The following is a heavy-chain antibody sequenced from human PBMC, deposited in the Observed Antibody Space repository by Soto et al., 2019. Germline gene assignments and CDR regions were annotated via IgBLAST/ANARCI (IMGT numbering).Heavy chain of an antibody. Sequence: LRLSCAASGFTVSSNYMSWVRQAPGKGLEWVSVIYSGGSTYYADSVKGRFTISRDNSKNTLYLQMNSLRAEDTAVYYCARDWGYDFWSGYSYYYYYGMDVWGQGTTVTVSS. J-gene: IGHJ6*02. V-gene: IGHV3-66*01. CDR3: ARDWGYDFWSGYSYYYYYGMDV. CDR1: GFTVSSNY. CDR2: IYSGGST. D-gene: IGHD3-3*01.